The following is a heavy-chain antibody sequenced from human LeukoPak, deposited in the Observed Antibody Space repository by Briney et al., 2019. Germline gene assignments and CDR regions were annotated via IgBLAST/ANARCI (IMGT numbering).Heavy chain of an antibody. Sequence: GGSLRLSCAASGFTFSSYWMSWVRQAPGKGLEWVANIKQDGSEKYYVDSVKGRFTISRDNAKNSLYLQMNSLRAEDTAVYYRASIVEMATIIGGDYWGQGTLVTVSS. V-gene: IGHV3-7*01. CDR3: ASIVEMATIIGGDY. CDR1: GFTFSSYW. D-gene: IGHD5-24*01. CDR2: IKQDGSEK. J-gene: IGHJ4*02.